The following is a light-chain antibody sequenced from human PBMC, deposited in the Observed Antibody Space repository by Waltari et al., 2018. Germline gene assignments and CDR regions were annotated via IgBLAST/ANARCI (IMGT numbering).Light chain of an antibody. CDR3: SSYASSATVI. CDR1: SSAVGSYNL. V-gene: IGLV2-14*02. J-gene: IGLJ2*01. CDR2: GVS. Sequence: QPALTQPASVPGSPGQSTTISCTGPSSAVGSYNLFSWHQHRPGKAPKPIIYGVSNRPSGVSNRFSGSKSGNTASLTISGLRTEDEADYYCSSYASSATVIFGGGTKLTVL.